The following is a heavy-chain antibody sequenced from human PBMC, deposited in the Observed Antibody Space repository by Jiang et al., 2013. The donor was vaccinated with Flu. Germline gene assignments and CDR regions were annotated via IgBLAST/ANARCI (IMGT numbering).Heavy chain of an antibody. J-gene: IGHJ4*02. CDR1: GFDFGDSG. D-gene: IGHD4-17*01. CDR3: ARGGSDYEGVSY. V-gene: IGHV3-20*04. Sequence: ESGGGVVRPRESLRLSCAASGFDFGDSGMTWVRQAPGKGLEWVAGITWNGGNSGYADSVKGRFTISRDNAENSVYLQMHSLRAEDTALYYCARGGSDYEGVSYWGQGTLVIVSS. CDR2: ITWNGGNS.